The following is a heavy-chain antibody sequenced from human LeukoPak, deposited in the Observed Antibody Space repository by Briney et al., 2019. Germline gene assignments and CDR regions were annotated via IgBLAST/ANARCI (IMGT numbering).Heavy chain of an antibody. V-gene: IGHV1-8*01. CDR2: MNPNSGNT. CDR1: GYTFTSYD. Sequence: GASVKVSCKASGYTFTSYDINWVRQATGQGLEWMGWMNPNSGNTGYAQKFQGRVTMTRNTSISTAYMELNSLRAEDTAVYYCARDKAYDSSGYYYGNDALDIWGQGTMVTVSS. CDR3: ARDKAYDSSGYYYGNDALDI. J-gene: IGHJ3*02. D-gene: IGHD3-22*01.